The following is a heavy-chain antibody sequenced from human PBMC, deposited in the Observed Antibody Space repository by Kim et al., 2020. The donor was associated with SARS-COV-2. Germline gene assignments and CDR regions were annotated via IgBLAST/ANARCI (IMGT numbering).Heavy chain of an antibody. CDR1: GGSVSSGSYY. Sequence: SETLSLTCTVSGGSVSSGSYYWSWIRQPPGKGLEWIGYIYYSGSTNYNPSLKSRVTISVDTSKNQFSLKLSSVTAADTAVYYCARKIRRYSGSYGSWFDPWGQGTLVTVSS. J-gene: IGHJ5*02. CDR3: ARKIRRYSGSYGSWFDP. V-gene: IGHV4-61*01. D-gene: IGHD1-26*01. CDR2: IYYSGST.